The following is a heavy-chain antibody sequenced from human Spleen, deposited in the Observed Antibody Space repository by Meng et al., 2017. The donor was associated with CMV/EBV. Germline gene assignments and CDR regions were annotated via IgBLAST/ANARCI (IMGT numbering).Heavy chain of an antibody. CDR2: ISPSGGVT. Sequence: QLVESGGVVVQPGGSLRLSCAAAGFTFSTYAMTWVRQAPEKGLEWVSSISPSGGVTYYADSVKGRFTISRDNSKNTLYLQMNSLRAEDTAVYYCARAIAAAGFDYWGQGTLVTVSS. CDR3: ARAIAAAGFDY. CDR1: GFTFSTYA. V-gene: IGHV3-23*04. D-gene: IGHD6-13*01. J-gene: IGHJ4*02.